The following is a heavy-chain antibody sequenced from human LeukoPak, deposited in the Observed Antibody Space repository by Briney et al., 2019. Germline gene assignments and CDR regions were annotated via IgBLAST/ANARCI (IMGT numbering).Heavy chain of an antibody. CDR1: GYTFTSSG. CDR2: ISAYNGNT. CDR3: ARERDYYDSSGPSDYYYGMDV. J-gene: IGHJ6*02. V-gene: IGHV1-18*01. D-gene: IGHD3-22*01. Sequence: ASVKVSCKASGYTFTSSGISWVRQAPGQGLEWMGWISAYNGNTNYAQKLQGRVTMTTDTSTTTAYMELRSLRSDDTAVYYCARERDYYDSSGPSDYYYGMDVWGQGTTVTVSS.